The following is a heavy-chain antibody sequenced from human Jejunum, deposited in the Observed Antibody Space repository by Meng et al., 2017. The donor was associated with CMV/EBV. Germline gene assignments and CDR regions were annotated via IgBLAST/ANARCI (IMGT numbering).Heavy chain of an antibody. CDR1: TFSSYA. D-gene: IGHD3-22*01. V-gene: IGHV3-23*01. Sequence: TFSSYAMNWVRQAPGKGLEWVSGISVSGGSTYYADSVKGRFSMSRDNSKKTVYLQMNSLRAEDTALYYCAKGIYYYDSSGYRLFDYWGQGTLVTDSS. CDR3: AKGIYYYDSSGYRLFDY. CDR2: ISVSGGST. J-gene: IGHJ4*02.